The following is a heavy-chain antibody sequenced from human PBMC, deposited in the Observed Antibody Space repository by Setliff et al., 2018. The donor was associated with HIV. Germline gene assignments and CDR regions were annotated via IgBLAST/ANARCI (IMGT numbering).Heavy chain of an antibody. D-gene: IGHD1-1*01. CDR3: VRSGYYWNTSPSF. J-gene: IGHJ4*01. CDR1: GDSVTSETYC. Sequence: SETLSLTCTVSGDSVTSETYCWGWIRQPPEKGLEWIDSSCYSRITYYNSSLKSRATLSVDTPRNQLSLKLSSVTAADTAVYYCVRSGYYWNTSPSFWGHGTLVTVSS. CDR2: SCYSRIT. V-gene: IGHV4-39*01.